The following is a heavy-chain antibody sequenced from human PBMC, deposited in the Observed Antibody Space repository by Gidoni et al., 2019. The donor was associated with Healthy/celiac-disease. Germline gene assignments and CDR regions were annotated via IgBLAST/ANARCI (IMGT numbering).Heavy chain of an antibody. Sequence: QVQLVQSGAEVKKHGSSVKVSCKASGGTFSSYAISWVRPAPGQGLEWMGGIIPIFGTANYAQKFQGRVTITADESTSTAYMELSSLRSEDTAVYYCAREGSSSSFSDAFDIWGQGTMVTVSS. CDR1: GGTFSSYA. V-gene: IGHV1-69*01. J-gene: IGHJ3*02. D-gene: IGHD6-6*01. CDR2: IIPIFGTA. CDR3: AREGSSSSFSDAFDI.